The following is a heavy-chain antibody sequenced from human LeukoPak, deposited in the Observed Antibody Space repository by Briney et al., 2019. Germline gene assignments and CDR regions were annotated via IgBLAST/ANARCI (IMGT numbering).Heavy chain of an antibody. CDR3: ARASYYDFWSGYYVWFDP. D-gene: IGHD3-3*01. CDR1: GGSISSGGYY. CDR2: IYYSGST. Sequence: SETLSLTCTVSGGSISSGGYYWSWIRQHPGKGLEWIGYIYYSGSTYYNPSLKSRVTISVDTSKNQFSLKLSSVTAAYTAVYYCARASYYDFWSGYYVWFDPWGQGTLVTVSS. V-gene: IGHV4-31*03. J-gene: IGHJ5*02.